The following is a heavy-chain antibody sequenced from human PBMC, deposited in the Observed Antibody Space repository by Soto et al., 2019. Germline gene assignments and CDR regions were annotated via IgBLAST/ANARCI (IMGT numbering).Heavy chain of an antibody. CDR1: GFPFSHYA. J-gene: IGHJ4*02. CDR3: ARESEDLTSNFDY. Sequence: GGSLRLSCTASGFPFSHYAMNWVRQAPGKGLEWVSSISSTTNYIYYGDSMKGRFTISRDNAKNSLYLEMNSLRAEDTAVYYCARESEDLTSNFDYWGQGTLVTVS. CDR2: ISSTTNYI. V-gene: IGHV3-21*06.